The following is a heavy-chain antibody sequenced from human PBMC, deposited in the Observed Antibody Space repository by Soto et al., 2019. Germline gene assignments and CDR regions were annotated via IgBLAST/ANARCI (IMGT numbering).Heavy chain of an antibody. V-gene: IGHV3-23*01. CDR3: AKVGVDDFWSGYPGYYFDY. CDR2: ISGSGGST. CDR1: GFTVSSYA. Sequence: GGSLRLSCAASGFTVSSYAMSWVRQAPGKGLEWVSAISGSGGSTYYADSVKGRFTISRDNYTNTLYLQMNSLRAEDTAVYYCAKVGVDDFWSGYPGYYFDYWGQGTLVTVSS. D-gene: IGHD3-3*01. J-gene: IGHJ4*02.